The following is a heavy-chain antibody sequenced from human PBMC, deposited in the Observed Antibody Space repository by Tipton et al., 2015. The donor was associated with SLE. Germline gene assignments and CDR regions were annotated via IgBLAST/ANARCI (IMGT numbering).Heavy chain of an antibody. CDR2: ISYDGSNK. V-gene: IGHV3-30*04. D-gene: IGHD6-13*01. CDR3: ARVIAAPPYGMDV. Sequence: SLRLSCAASGFTFSSYAMHWVRQAPGKGLEWVALISYDGSNKYYAESVKDRFTISRDNSKNTLYLQMNSLRAEDTAVYYCARVIAAPPYGMDVWGQGTTVTVSS. J-gene: IGHJ6*02. CDR1: GFTFSSYA.